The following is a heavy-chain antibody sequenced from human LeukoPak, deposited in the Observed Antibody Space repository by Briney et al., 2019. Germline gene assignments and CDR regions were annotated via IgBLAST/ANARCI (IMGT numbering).Heavy chain of an antibody. CDR1: GFTFRSYA. Sequence: GGSLRLSCAASGFTFRSYAMHWVRQAPGKGLKWEAAISYDGSNKKYADSVKGRFTISRDNSKNTLYLQMNSLRAEDTAVYYCARGVRIAVAGNIDYWGQGTLVTVSS. V-gene: IGHV3-30*04. CDR3: ARGVRIAVAGNIDY. D-gene: IGHD6-19*01. CDR2: ISYDGSNK. J-gene: IGHJ4*02.